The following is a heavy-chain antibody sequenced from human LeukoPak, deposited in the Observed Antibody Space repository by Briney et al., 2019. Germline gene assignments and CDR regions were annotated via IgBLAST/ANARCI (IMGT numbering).Heavy chain of an antibody. Sequence: GGSLRLSCAGSGFTFGSYSMNWVRHAPGKGLEWVSYIGHTGSITDYTDSVKGRFTVSRDNAKNSLYLQMNTLRAEDTAVYYCARGPVSSSGFFGYWGQGTLVTVSS. CDR2: IGHTGSIT. CDR1: GFTFGSYS. D-gene: IGHD6-19*01. J-gene: IGHJ4*02. V-gene: IGHV3-48*04. CDR3: ARGPVSSSGFFGY.